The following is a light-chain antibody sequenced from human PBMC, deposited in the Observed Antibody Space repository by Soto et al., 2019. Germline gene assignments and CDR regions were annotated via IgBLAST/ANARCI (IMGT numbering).Light chain of an antibody. CDR3: QKYNSAPWT. Sequence: IQMTQSPASLSASVGDRVTMGCRASQGIRNDLGWYQQKPGKVPKLLIYAASTLQSGVPSRFSGSGSGTDFTLTISSLQPEDVATYYCQKYNSAPWTFGQGTKVDIK. V-gene: IGKV1-27*01. CDR1: QGIRND. CDR2: AAS. J-gene: IGKJ1*01.